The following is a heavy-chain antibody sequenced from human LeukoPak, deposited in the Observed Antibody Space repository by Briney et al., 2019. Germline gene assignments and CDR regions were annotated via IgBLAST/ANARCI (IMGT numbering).Heavy chain of an antibody. D-gene: IGHD2-2*01. Sequence: SETLTLTCTVSGGSISSGSYYWSWIRQPAGKGLEWIGRIYTSGSTNYNPSLKSRVTISVDTSKNQFSLKLSSVTAADTAVYYCARDQNIVVVPAATFAFDIWGQGTMVTVSS. V-gene: IGHV4-61*02. J-gene: IGHJ3*02. CDR3: ARDQNIVVVPAATFAFDI. CDR2: IYTSGST. CDR1: GGSISSGSYY.